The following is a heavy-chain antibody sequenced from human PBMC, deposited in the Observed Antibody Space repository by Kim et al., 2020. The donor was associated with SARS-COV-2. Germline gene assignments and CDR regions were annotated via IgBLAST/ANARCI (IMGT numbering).Heavy chain of an antibody. CDR2: IYYSGST. V-gene: IGHV4-39*01. D-gene: IGHD3-3*01. Sequence: SETLSLTCTVSGGSISSSRYYWGWIRQPPGKGLEWIGSIYYSGSTYYNPSLKSRVPISVDTSKNQFSLKLSSVTAADTAVYYCARHSLRFLEWANWFDPWGQGTLVTVSS. J-gene: IGHJ5*02. CDR3: ARHSLRFLEWANWFDP. CDR1: GGSISSSRYY.